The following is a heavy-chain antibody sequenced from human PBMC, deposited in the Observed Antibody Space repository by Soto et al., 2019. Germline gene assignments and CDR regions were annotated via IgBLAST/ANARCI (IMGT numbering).Heavy chain of an antibody. D-gene: IGHD2-21*01. J-gene: IGHJ4*02. CDR1: GFTFSSYA. CDR2: ISYDGSNK. CDR3: ARASSYCNGRYFGY. Sequence: QVQLVESGGGVVQPGRSLRLSCAASGFTFSSYAMHWVRQAPGKGLEWVAVISYDGSNKYYADSVKGRFTISRDNSKNTLYLQMNSLRAEDTRAYYCARASSYCNGRYFGYFGQGSLVTV. V-gene: IGHV3-30-3*01.